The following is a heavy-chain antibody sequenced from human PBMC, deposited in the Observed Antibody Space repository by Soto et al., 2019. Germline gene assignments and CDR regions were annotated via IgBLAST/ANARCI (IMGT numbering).Heavy chain of an antibody. Sequence: WETLYLTCTVPGGSVSSSTYYWNWISQPTGKGLEWIGYIYYSGRTNYNPALKSRGTKSVDTSKNQFSLKVSSVTASDTASYYCAREEPHYPAVWGQGILVTVSS. CDR1: GGSVSSSTYY. CDR3: AREEPHYPAV. V-gene: IGHV4-61*01. J-gene: IGHJ4*02. CDR2: IYYSGRT. D-gene: IGHD2-2*01.